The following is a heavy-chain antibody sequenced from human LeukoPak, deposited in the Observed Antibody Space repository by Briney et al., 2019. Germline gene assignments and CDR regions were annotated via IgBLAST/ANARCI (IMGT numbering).Heavy chain of an antibody. Sequence: ASVKVSCKASGYTFTSYYMHWVRHAPGQGLEWMGIINPSGGSTTYAQKFQGRVTMTRDTSTSTVYMELSSLRSEDTPVYYCARSGAPRNNFGDYRGDYWGQGTLVTVSS. CDR3: ARSGAPRNNFGDYRGDY. CDR2: INPSGGST. CDR1: GYTFTSYY. J-gene: IGHJ4*02. D-gene: IGHD4-17*01. V-gene: IGHV1-46*01.